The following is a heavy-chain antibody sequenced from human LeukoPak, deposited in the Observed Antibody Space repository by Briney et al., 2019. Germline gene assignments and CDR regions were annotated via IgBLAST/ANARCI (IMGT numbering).Heavy chain of an antibody. V-gene: IGHV3-23*01. CDR3: AKDARRSSGWYFFDH. CDR2: ISDSGDRT. J-gene: IGHJ4*02. Sequence: PGGSLRLSCAASGFAFSSQDMGWVRQAPGKGLEWVSAISDSGDRTYYVDSVKGRFTIFRDNSKNTLYLQMNSLRADDTAVYYCAKDARRSSGWYFFDHWGQGTLVTVSS. CDR1: GFAFSSQD. D-gene: IGHD6-19*01.